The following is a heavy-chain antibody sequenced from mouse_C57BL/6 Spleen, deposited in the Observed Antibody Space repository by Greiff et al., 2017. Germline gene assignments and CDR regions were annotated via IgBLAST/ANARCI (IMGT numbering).Heavy chain of an antibody. V-gene: IGHV1-55*01. J-gene: IGHJ4*01. CDR2: IYPGSGST. D-gene: IGHD2-5*01. Sequence: QVQLQQPGAELVKPGASVKMSCKASGYTFPSYWITWVKQRPGQGLEWIGEIYPGSGSTNYNEKFKSKATLTVDTSSSTAYMQLSSLTSEDSAVYYCARNSNSHYAMDYWGQGTSVTVSS. CDR1: GYTFPSYW. CDR3: ARNSNSHYAMDY.